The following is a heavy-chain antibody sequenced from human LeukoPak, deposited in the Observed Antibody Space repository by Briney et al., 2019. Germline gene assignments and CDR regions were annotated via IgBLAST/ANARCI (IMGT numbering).Heavy chain of an antibody. V-gene: IGHV4-38-2*02. CDR3: ARVVAARPVYYFDY. Sequence: SETLSLTCTVSGYSISSGYYGGWIRRPPGQGLEWIGSICHSGSTYYNPSLKRPVTISLDTSKTHFSVEPTSVTAADTAVYYCARVVAARPVYYFDYWGQGTLVTVPS. CDR1: GYSISSGYY. D-gene: IGHD6-6*01. CDR2: ICHSGST. J-gene: IGHJ4*02.